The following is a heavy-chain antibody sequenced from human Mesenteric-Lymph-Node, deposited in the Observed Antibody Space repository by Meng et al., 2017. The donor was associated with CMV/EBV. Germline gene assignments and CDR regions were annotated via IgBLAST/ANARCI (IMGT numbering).Heavy chain of an antibody. Sequence: QVQFPQWGAGLLKPSETLSVTCAVYCGSFSGYDLNWIRQSPEKGLEWIGEINHSGSNTYNPSFTSRIIISVDTSTNQISLDMSSVTAADTAVYYCARGSSYDILTGYFDYWGQGALVTVSS. CDR1: CGSFSGYD. J-gene: IGHJ4*02. CDR3: ARGSSYDILTGYFDY. CDR2: INHSGSN. V-gene: IGHV4-34*01. D-gene: IGHD3-9*01.